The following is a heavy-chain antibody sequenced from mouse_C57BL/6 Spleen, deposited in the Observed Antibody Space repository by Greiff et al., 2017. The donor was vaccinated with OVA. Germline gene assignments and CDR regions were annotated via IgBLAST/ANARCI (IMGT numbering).Heavy chain of an antibody. CDR2: ISYDGSN. Sequence: EVQLQESGPGLVKPSQSLSLTCFVTGYSITSGYYWNWIRQFPGNKLEWMGYISYDGSNNYNPSLKNRISITRDTSKNQFFLKLNSVTTEDTATYYCARELDGIDYWGQGTTLTVSS. V-gene: IGHV3-6*01. CDR3: ARELDGIDY. J-gene: IGHJ2*01. CDR1: GYSITSGYY. D-gene: IGHD4-1*01.